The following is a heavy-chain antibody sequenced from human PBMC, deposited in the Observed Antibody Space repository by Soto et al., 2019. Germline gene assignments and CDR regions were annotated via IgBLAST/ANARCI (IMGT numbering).Heavy chain of an antibody. CDR1: ASTFSSYA. CDR2: ISYDGSNK. V-gene: IGHV3-30-3*01. Sequence: LMXSCAASASTFSSYALQCVCPAAGKGLYWVAVISYDGSNKYYADSVKGRFTISRDNSKNTLYLQMNSLRAEDTAVYYCARAPAAVVVVAALDYWGQGTLVTVSS. J-gene: IGHJ4*02. CDR3: ARAPAAVVVVAALDY. D-gene: IGHD2-15*01.